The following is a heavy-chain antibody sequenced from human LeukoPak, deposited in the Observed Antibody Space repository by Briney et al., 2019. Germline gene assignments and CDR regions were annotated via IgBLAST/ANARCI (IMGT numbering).Heavy chain of an antibody. CDR1: GYTLTELS. J-gene: IGHJ5*02. D-gene: IGHD2-2*01. CDR3: ARDRGYCSSTSCFYNWFDP. Sequence: ASVKVSCKVSGYTLTELSMHWVRQAPGKGLEWMGGFDPEDGETIYAQKFQGRVTMTEDTSASTAYMELSSLRSEDTAVYYCARDRGYCSSTSCFYNWFDPWGQGTLVTVSS. CDR2: FDPEDGET. V-gene: IGHV1-24*01.